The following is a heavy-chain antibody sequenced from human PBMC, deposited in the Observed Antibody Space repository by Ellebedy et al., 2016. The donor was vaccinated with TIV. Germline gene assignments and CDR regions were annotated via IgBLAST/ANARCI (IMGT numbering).Heavy chain of an antibody. CDR1: GFIFNDYA. Sequence: GESLKISCAASGFIFNDYAMSWVRQAPGKGLEWVSTVSDSGGSTSYADSVNGRFSISRDNSKSTLYRQMNRLRAEDTAVYYCAKEGYIGYVDGTYCYGMDVWGQGTTVTVSS. CDR3: AKEGYIGYVDGTYCYGMDV. J-gene: IGHJ6*02. V-gene: IGHV3-23*01. D-gene: IGHD5-12*01. CDR2: VSDSGGST.